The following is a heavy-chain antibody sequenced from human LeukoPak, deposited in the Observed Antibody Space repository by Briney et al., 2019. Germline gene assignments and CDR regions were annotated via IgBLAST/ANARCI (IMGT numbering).Heavy chain of an antibody. CDR3: ARDLETYYYDSSGYTST. J-gene: IGHJ3*01. CDR2: IYYSGST. D-gene: IGHD3-22*01. Sequence: SETLSLTCTVSGGSISSGDYYWSWIRQPPGKGLEWIGYIYYSGSTYYNPSLKSRVTISVDTSKNQFSLKLSSVTAADTAVYYCARDLETYYYDSSGYTSTWGQGTMVTVSS. V-gene: IGHV4-30-4*08. CDR1: GGSISSGDYY.